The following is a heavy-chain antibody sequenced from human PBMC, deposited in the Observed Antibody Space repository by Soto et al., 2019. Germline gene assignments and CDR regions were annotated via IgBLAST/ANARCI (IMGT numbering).Heavy chain of an antibody. CDR2: ISAYNGNT. Sequence: ASVKVSCKASGYTLNSYGISWVRQAPGQGLEWMGWISAYNGNTNYAQKLQGRVTMTTDTSTSTAYMELRSLSSDDTAVYYCASGRSYPYEYWGQGTLVTVSS. CDR3: ASGRSYPYEY. CDR1: GYTLNSYG. J-gene: IGHJ4*02. V-gene: IGHV1-18*01.